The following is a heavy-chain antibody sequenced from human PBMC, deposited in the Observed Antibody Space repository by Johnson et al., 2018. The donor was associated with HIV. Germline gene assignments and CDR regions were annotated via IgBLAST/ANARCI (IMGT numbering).Heavy chain of an antibody. D-gene: IGHD6-13*01. J-gene: IGHJ3*02. Sequence: LLVESGGGLVQPGRSLRLSCEASGFTFDDYAMHWVRQAPGKGLEWVSGISWNSGSIGYADSVKGRFTISRDNAKNSLYLQMNSLRAEDTALYYCAAIGGIGISWSAAFDIWGQGTMVTVSS. CDR1: GFTFDDYA. CDR2: ISWNSGSI. CDR3: AAIGGIGISWSAAFDI. V-gene: IGHV3-9*01.